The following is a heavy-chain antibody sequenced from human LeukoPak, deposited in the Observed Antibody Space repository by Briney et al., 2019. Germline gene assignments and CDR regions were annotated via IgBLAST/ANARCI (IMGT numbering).Heavy chain of an antibody. CDR2: IYYSGST. J-gene: IGHJ6*02. CDR1: GGSISSYY. Sequence: PSETLSLTCTVSGGSISSYYWSWIRQPPGKGLEWIGYIYYSGSTNYNPSLKGRVTISVDTSKNQFSLKLSSVTAADTAVYYCARDREDYDFWSGPPYYYGMDVWGQGTTVTVSS. D-gene: IGHD3-3*01. CDR3: ARDREDYDFWSGPPYYYGMDV. V-gene: IGHV4-59*01.